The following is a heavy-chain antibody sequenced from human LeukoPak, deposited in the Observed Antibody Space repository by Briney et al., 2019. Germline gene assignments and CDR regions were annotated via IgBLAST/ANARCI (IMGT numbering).Heavy chain of an antibody. Sequence: PSGTLSLTCAVSGGSISSSNWWSWVRQPPGKGLEWIGEIYHSGNTNYNPSLKSRVTMSVDKSKNQFSLKLSSVTAADTAVYYCARSDYYGSGSGAFDIWGQGTMVTVSS. CDR1: GGSISSSNW. CDR3: ARSDYYGSGSGAFDI. V-gene: IGHV4-4*02. J-gene: IGHJ3*02. D-gene: IGHD3-10*01. CDR2: IYHSGNT.